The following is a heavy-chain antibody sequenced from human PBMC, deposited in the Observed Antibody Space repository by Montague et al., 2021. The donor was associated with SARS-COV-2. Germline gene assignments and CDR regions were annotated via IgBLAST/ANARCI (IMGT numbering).Heavy chain of an antibody. CDR3: ARGRQHINMVVVVVTGGEYYFDX. D-gene: IGHD3-22*01. J-gene: IGHJ4*02. V-gene: IGHV4-34*01. CDR2: INHRGST. CDR1: DGSFSDYS. Sequence: SETLSLTCAVYDGSFSDYSWTWIRQPPGQGLEWIGEINHRGSTNYNPSLKSRVTISVDTSKNQFSLKMTSVTAADTAVYYCARGRQHINMVVVVVTGGEYYFDXWGQGTLAAVSS.